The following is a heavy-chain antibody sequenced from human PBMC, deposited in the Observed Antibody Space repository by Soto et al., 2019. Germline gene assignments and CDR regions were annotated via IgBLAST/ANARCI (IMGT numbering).Heavy chain of an antibody. CDR1: GGSISSYY. CDR3: ARESNPDTPIAALVDAFDI. CDR2: IYTIGST. J-gene: IGHJ3*02. Sequence: TLSLTCTVSGGSISSYYWSCIRQPAGKGLEWIGRIYTIGSTNYNPSLKSRVTRSVDTSKNQFSLKLVSVTAADRAVYYFARESNPDTPIAALVDAFDIWGQGT. D-gene: IGHD6-6*01. V-gene: IGHV4-4*07.